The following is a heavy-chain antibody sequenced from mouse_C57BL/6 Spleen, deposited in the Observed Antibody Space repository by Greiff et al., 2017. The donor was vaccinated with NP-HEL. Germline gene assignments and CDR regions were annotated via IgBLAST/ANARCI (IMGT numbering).Heavy chain of an antibody. D-gene: IGHD1-1*01. J-gene: IGHJ2*01. CDR2: IHPNSGST. V-gene: IGHV1-64*01. CDR1: GYTFTSYW. Sequence: QVQLQQPGAELVKPGASVKLSCKASGYTFTSYWMHWVKQRPGQGLEWIGMIHPNSGSTNYNEKFKSKATLTVDKSSSTAYMQLSSLTSEDSAVYYCARWATVVDTGFDYWGQGTTLSVSS. CDR3: ARWATVVDTGFDY.